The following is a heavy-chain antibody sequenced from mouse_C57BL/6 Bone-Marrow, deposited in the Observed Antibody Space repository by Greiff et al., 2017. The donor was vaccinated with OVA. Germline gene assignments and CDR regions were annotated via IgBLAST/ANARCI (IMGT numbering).Heavy chain of an antibody. V-gene: IGHV5-4*01. J-gene: IGHJ2*01. CDR1: GFTFSSYA. CDR3: ARVHSNYFDY. Sequence: EVQLMESGGGLVKPGGSLKLSCAASGFTFSSYAMSWVRQTPEKRLEWVATISDGGSYTYYPDNVKGRFTISRDNAKNNLYLQMSHLKSEDTAMYYCARVHSNYFDYWGQGTTLTVSS. CDR2: ISDGGSYT. D-gene: IGHD2-5*01.